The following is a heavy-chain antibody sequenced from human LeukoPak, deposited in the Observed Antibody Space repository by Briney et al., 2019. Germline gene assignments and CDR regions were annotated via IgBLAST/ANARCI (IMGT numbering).Heavy chain of an antibody. Sequence: PSETLSLTCAVYGGSFSGYYWSWIRQPPGKGLEWIGEINHCGSANYNPSLTSRVTISIDTSKNQFSLKLSYVTAADTAVYYGASRAVAGTSGWATYYYYYMDVWGKGPTVSISS. J-gene: IGHJ6*03. V-gene: IGHV4-34*01. CDR2: INHCGSA. CDR1: GGSFSGYY. D-gene: IGHD6-19*01. CDR3: ASRAVAGTSGWATYYYYYMDV.